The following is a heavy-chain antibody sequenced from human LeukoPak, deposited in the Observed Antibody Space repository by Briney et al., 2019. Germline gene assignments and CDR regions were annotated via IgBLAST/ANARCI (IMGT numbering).Heavy chain of an antibody. Sequence: PSETLSLTCAVYGGSLSGYYWSWIRQPPGKGLEWIGSIYHSGSTYYNPSLKSRVTISVDTSKNQFSLKLSSVTAADTAVYYCARDHLANLASRLFDPWGQGTLVTVSS. D-gene: IGHD3-3*01. V-gene: IGHV4-34*01. CDR1: GGSLSGYY. J-gene: IGHJ5*02. CDR2: IYHSGST. CDR3: ARDHLANLASRLFDP.